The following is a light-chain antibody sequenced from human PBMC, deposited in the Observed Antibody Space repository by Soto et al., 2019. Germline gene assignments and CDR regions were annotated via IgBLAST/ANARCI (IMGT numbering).Light chain of an antibody. Sequence: IHMTPSPSSLSASLLYRFTINLHASQDISNYLNWYQQKPGKAPKLLMYDASTLESGVPSRFSGSGSGTEFTLTISSLQPDDFATYYCQQYSSYWTFGQGTKVDI. CDR1: QDISNY. V-gene: IGKV1-5*01. CDR2: DAS. CDR3: QQYSSYWT. J-gene: IGKJ1*01.